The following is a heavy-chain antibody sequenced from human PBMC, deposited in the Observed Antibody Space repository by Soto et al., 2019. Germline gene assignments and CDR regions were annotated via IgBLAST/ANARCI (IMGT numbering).Heavy chain of an antibody. CDR2: IYYTGST. CDR3: ARVKSDGPPDN. V-gene: IGHV4-31*03. Sequence: QVQLQESGPGLVRPSQTLSLTCTVSGGSIISGGHYWTWVRQHPGKGLEWMGYIYYTGSTSYNPSLESRLTMSVDTSKNQFSLRLDSVTAADTAVYSCARVKSDGPPDNWGQGTLVTVSS. CDR1: GGSIISGGHY. D-gene: IGHD2-15*01. J-gene: IGHJ4*02.